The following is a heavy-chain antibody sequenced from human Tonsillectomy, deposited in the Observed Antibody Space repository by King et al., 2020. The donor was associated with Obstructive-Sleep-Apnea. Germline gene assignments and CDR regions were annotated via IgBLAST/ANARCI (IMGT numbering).Heavy chain of an antibody. CDR1: GYTFTGYF. J-gene: IGHJ4*02. CDR3: ARDVPTSDRAEDY. Sequence: VQLVQSGAEVKRPGASVKVSCKASGYTFTGYFMHWVRQAPGQGLEWMGWRNPNSGGTNYAEKFQGRVTMTRDTFISTAYMELSGLRSDDTAVDYCARDVPTSDRAEDYWGQGTLVTVSS. V-gene: IGHV1-2*02. CDR2: RNPNSGGT.